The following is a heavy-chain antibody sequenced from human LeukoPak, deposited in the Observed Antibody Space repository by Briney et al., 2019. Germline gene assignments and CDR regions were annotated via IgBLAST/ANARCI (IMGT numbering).Heavy chain of an antibody. V-gene: IGHV3-11*04. CDR3: ARDLDPSSSPFPYYFDY. CDR1: GFTFSDYY. J-gene: IGHJ4*02. CDR2: ISSSGSTI. Sequence: PGGSLRLSCAASGFTFSDYYMSWIRQAPGKGLEWVSYISSSGSTIYYADSVKGRFTISRDNAKNSLYLQMSSLRAVDTAVYYCARDLDPSSSPFPYYFDYWGQGTLVTVSS. D-gene: IGHD6-6*01.